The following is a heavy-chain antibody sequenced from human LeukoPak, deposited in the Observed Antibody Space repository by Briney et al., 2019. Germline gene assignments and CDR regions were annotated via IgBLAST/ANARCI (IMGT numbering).Heavy chain of an antibody. J-gene: IGHJ4*02. V-gene: IGHV4-39*07. CDR2: IYYSGSP. Sequence: MSSETLSLTCTVSGGSISSSSYYWGWIRQPPGKGLEWIGSIYYSGSPYYNPSLKSRVTISVDTSKKQFSLKLSSVTAADTAVYYCASRKLGNDYWGQGTLVTVSS. CDR1: GGSISSSSYY. D-gene: IGHD7-27*01. CDR3: ASRKLGNDY.